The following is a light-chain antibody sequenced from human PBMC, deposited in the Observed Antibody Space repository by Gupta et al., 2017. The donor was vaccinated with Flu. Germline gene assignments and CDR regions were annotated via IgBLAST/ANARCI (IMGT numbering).Light chain of an antibody. J-gene: IGKJ1*01. CDR2: GAS. Sequence: EIVLTQSPGTLSLSPGERATLSCRASQSVSSSYLAWYQQKPGQAPRLLIYGASSRATGIPDRFSGSGSGTDFTLTISRLEPEDFAVYYCQQYGSHLRKWTFGQGTKVEIK. CDR1: QSVSSSY. V-gene: IGKV3-20*01. CDR3: QQYGSHLRKWT.